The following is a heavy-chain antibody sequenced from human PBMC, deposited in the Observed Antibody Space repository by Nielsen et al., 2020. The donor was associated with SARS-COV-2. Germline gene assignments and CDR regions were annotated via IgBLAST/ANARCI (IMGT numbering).Heavy chain of an antibody. CDR2: IYYSGST. D-gene: IGHD6-13*01. J-gene: IGHJ5*02. V-gene: IGHV4-59*12. CDR3: ARGVSLGHSSNWYISGGWFDP. Sequence: WIRQPPGKGLEWIGYIYYSGSTNCNPSLKSRVTISVDTSKNQFSLKLSSVTAADTAVYYCARGVSLGHSSNWYISGGWFDPWGQGTLVTVSS.